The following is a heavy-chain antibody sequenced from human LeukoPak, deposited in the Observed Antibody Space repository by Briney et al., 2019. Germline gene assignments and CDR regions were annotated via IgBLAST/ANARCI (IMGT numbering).Heavy chain of an antibody. J-gene: IGHJ4*02. CDR3: ARGHYDILTPFDY. V-gene: IGHV3-21*01. CDR1: GFTFSSYS. Sequence: GGSLRLSCAASGFTFSSYSMDWVRQAPGKGLEWVSSISSSSSYIYYADSVKGRFTISRDNAKNSLYLQMNSLRAEDTAVYYCARGHYDILTPFDYWGQGTLVTVSS. D-gene: IGHD3-9*01. CDR2: ISSSSSYI.